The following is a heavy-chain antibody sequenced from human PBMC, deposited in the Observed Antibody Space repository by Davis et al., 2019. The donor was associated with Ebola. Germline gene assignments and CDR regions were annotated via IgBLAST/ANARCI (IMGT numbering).Heavy chain of an antibody. Sequence: GESLKISCAASGFTFSSYAIHWVRQAPGKGLEWVAVISYDGSNKYYADSVKGRFTISRDNSKNTLFLQMNSLRVEDTAVYYCAGPYMQDSNYWGQGTLVTVSS. CDR2: ISYDGSNK. J-gene: IGHJ4*02. CDR1: GFTFSSYA. V-gene: IGHV3-30*04. D-gene: IGHD3-16*01. CDR3: AGPYMQDSNY.